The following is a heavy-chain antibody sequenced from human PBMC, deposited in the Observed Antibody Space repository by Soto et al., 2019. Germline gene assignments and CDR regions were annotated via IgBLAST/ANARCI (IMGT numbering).Heavy chain of an antibody. CDR2: ILYDGSVQ. Sequence: PGGSLRLSCAASGFTFSNYAVNWVRQAPGEGLEWVAVILYDGSVQHYADSVKGRFTVSGDNSKNTFYLQMNSLTPEDTATYYCAREESVAALNWFDPWGQGTLVTVSS. CDR3: AREESVAALNWFDP. V-gene: IGHV3-30-3*01. CDR1: GFTFSNYA. D-gene: IGHD6-6*01. J-gene: IGHJ5*02.